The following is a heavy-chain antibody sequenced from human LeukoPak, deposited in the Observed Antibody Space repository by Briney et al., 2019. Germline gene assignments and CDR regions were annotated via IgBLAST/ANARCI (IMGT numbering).Heavy chain of an antibody. CDR3: ARELYYDYVWGSHRSLYNWFDP. Sequence: SETLSLTCTVSGGSISSYYWSWIRQPPGKGLEWIGYIYYSGSTNYNPSLKSRVTISVDTSKNQFSLKLSSVTAADTAVYYCARELYYDYVWGSHRSLYNWFDPWGQGTLVTVSS. J-gene: IGHJ5*02. D-gene: IGHD3-16*02. CDR2: IYYSGST. V-gene: IGHV4-59*01. CDR1: GGSISSYY.